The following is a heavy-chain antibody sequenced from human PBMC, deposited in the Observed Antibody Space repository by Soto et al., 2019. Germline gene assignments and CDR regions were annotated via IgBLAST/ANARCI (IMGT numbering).Heavy chain of an antibody. CDR3: AKDGGGSGWQTGIYYGMDV. V-gene: IGHV3-30*18. D-gene: IGHD6-19*01. CDR1: GFTFSSYG. J-gene: IGHJ6*02. Sequence: GSLRLSCAASGFTFSSYGMHWVRQAPGKGLEWVAVISYDGSNKYYADSVKGRFTISRDNSKNTLYLQMNSLRAEDTAVYYCAKDGGGSGWQTGIYYGMDVWGQGTTVTVSS. CDR2: ISYDGSNK.